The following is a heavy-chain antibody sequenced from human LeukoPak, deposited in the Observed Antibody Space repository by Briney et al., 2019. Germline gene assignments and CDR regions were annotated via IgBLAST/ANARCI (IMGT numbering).Heavy chain of an antibody. V-gene: IGHV1-46*01. CDR1: GYTFTSYG. Sequence: GASVKVSCKASGYTFTSYGISWVRQAPGQGLEWMGIINPSGGSTSYAQKFQGRVTMTRDTSTSTAYMELRSLRSDDTAVYYCARGDLRYSTSWAGDDAFDIWGQGTMVTVSS. D-gene: IGHD6-13*01. CDR2: INPSGGST. CDR3: ARGDLRYSTSWAGDDAFDI. J-gene: IGHJ3*02.